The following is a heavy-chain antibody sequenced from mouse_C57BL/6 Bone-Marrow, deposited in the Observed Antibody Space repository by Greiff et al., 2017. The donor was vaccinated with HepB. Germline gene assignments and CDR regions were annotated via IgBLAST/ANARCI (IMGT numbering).Heavy chain of an antibody. D-gene: IGHD1-1*01. CDR2: INPNNGGT. V-gene: IGHV1-26*01. Sequence: EVQLQQSGPELVKPGASVKISCKASGYTFTDYYMHWVKQSHGKSLEWIGDINPNNGGTSYNQKFKGKATLTVDKSSSTAYMELRSLTSEDSAVYYCARPGNYYGSSHWYFDVWGTGTTVTVSS. CDR1: GYTFTDYY. CDR3: ARPGNYYGSSHWYFDV. J-gene: IGHJ1*03.